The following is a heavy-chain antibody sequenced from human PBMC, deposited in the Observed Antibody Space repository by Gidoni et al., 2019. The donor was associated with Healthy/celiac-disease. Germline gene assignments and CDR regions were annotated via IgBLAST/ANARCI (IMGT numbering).Heavy chain of an antibody. J-gene: IGHJ6*02. CDR3: AAENSSSWYPLDYYYYGMDV. CDR1: GGPITSGSYY. CDR2: IYTSGST. Sequence: QVQLQESGPGLVKPSQTLSLTCTASGGPITSGSYYWSWIRQPAGKGLEWIGRIYTSGSTNYNPSLKSRVTISVDTSKNQFSLKLSSVTAADTAVYYCAAENSSSWYPLDYYYYGMDVWGQGTTVTVSS. V-gene: IGHV4-61*02. D-gene: IGHD6-13*01.